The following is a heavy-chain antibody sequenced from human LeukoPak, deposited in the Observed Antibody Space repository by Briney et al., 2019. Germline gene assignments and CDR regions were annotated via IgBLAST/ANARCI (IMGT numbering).Heavy chain of an antibody. V-gene: IGHV1-2*02. CDR1: GYTFTGYY. Sequence: ASVKVSCKASGYTFTGYYMHWVRQAPGQGLEWMAWINPNSGNTNYAQKFQGRVTVTRDTSISTAYMELSGLRSDDTAVYYCARGLGGNWHFDYWGQGTLVTVSS. J-gene: IGHJ4*02. D-gene: IGHD1-1*01. CDR3: ARGLGGNWHFDY. CDR2: INPNSGNT.